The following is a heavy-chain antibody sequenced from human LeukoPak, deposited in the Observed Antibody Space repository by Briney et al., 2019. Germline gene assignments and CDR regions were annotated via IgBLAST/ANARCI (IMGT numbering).Heavy chain of an antibody. CDR3: ARDLVNTGMVGFDY. D-gene: IGHD5-18*01. Sequence: GRSLRLSCAASGFTFSSYGMHWVRQAPGMGLEWVSSISVSSSYKHYADSVKGRFTISRDNAKNSLYLQMNSLRAEDTAVYYCARDLVNTGMVGFDYWGQGTLVTVSS. CDR1: GFTFSSYG. J-gene: IGHJ4*02. CDR2: ISVSSSYK. V-gene: IGHV3-21*01.